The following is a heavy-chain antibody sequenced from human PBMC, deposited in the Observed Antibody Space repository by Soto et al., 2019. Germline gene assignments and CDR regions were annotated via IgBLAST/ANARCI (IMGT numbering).Heavy chain of an antibody. CDR2: ISGSSSPI. V-gene: IGHV3-48*01. D-gene: IGHD3-10*01. J-gene: IGHJ4*02. Sequence: GGSLRLSCAAAGFTFSNNDMNWVRQAPGKGLEWISYISGSSSPIYYADSVRGRFTISRDNSKNTLYLQMNSLRAEDTAVYYCAKAPTNYGSGSYYYYWGQGTLVTVSS. CDR1: GFTFSNND. CDR3: AKAPTNYGSGSYYYY.